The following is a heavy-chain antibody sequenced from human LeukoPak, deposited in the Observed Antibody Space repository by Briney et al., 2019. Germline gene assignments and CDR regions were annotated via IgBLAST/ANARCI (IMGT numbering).Heavy chain of an antibody. D-gene: IGHD3-9*01. J-gene: IGHJ5*02. CDR3: ARAPRTLRYFDWSPPNWFDP. CDR2: ISSSSSYT. CDR1: GFTFSSYS. Sequence: PGGSLRLSCAASGFTFSSYSMNWVRQAPGKGLEWVSSISSSSSYTYYADSVKGRFTISGDNAKNSLYLQMNSLRAEDTAVYYCARAPRTLRYFDWSPPNWFDPWGQGTLVTASS. V-gene: IGHV3-21*01.